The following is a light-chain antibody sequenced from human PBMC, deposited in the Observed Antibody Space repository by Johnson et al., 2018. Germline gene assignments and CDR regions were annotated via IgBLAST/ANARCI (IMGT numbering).Light chain of an antibody. CDR3: GTWDSSLSAGNV. CDR2: ENN. CDR1: SSNIGNNY. V-gene: IGLV1-51*02. Sequence: QSVLTQPPSVSAAPGQKVTISCSGSSSNIGNNYVSWYQQLPGTAPKLLIYENNKRPSGIPDRFSGSKSGTSATLGITGLQTGDEADYHCGTWDSSLSAGNVFGTGTKCTVL. J-gene: IGLJ1*01.